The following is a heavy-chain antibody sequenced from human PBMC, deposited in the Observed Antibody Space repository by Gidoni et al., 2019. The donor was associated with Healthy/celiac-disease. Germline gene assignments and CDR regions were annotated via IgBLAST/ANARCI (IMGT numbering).Heavy chain of an antibody. CDR1: GGSISSSTYY. Sequence: QLQLQESGPGLVKLSETLFLPCTVSGGSISSSTYYWGCFRQPPGKELEWIGSIYYSGSTYYNPSLKSRVNISVETSKNQFSLKRSSVTAASTAVYYCAEQAAYYDILTRYSEPIDYWGQGTLVTVSS. V-gene: IGHV4-39*01. CDR2: IYYSGST. D-gene: IGHD3-9*01. CDR3: AEQAAYYDILTRYSEPIDY. J-gene: IGHJ4*02.